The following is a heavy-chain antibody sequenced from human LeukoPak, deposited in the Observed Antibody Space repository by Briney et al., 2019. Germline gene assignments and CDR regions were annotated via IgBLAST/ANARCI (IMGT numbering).Heavy chain of an antibody. V-gene: IGHV3-23*01. CDR3: ARDGSVTSDAFDI. J-gene: IGHJ3*02. D-gene: IGHD4-17*01. CDR2: ISGSGGST. Sequence: PGGSLRLSCAASGFTFSSYAMSWVRQAPGKGLEWVSAISGSGGSTYYADSVKGRFTISRDNAKNTLYLQMNSLRAEDTAVYYCARDGSVTSDAFDIWGQGTMVTVSS. CDR1: GFTFSSYA.